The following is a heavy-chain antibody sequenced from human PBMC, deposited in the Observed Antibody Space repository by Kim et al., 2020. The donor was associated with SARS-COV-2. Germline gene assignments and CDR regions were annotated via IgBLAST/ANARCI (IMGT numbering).Heavy chain of an antibody. Sequence: SETLSLTCTVSGGSISSYYWSWIRQPPGKGLEWIGYIYYSGSTNYNPSLKSRVTISVDTSKNQFSLKLSSVTAADTAVYYCARNGGFGEFFDYWGQGTLVTVSS. CDR3: ARNGGFGEFFDY. V-gene: IGHV4-59*01. CDR1: GGSISSYY. CDR2: IYYSGST. J-gene: IGHJ4*02. D-gene: IGHD3-10*01.